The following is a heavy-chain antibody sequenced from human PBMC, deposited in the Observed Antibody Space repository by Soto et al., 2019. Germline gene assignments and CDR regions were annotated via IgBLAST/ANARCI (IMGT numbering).Heavy chain of an antibody. J-gene: IGHJ3*02. CDR3: ARRFYYDSSGYYPDAFDI. D-gene: IGHD3-22*01. CDR2: IIPILGIA. CDR1: GGTFSSYT. Sequence: SVKVSCKASGGTFSSYTISWVRQAPGQGLEWMGRIIPILGIANYAQKFQGRVTITADKSTSTAYMELSSLRSEDTAVYYCARRFYYDSSGYYPDAFDIWGQGTMVTVSS. V-gene: IGHV1-69*02.